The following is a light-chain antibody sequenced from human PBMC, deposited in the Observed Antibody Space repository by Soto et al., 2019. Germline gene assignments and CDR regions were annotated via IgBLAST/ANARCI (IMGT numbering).Light chain of an antibody. J-gene: IGKJ3*01. CDR2: DAS. CDR1: QDISNY. V-gene: IGKV1-33*01. CDR3: QQYDNLAFT. Sequence: DIQMTQSPSSLSASVGDRVTITCQASQDISNYLSWYQQKPGKAPKLLIYDASNLETGVPSRFSGSGSGTEFTFTISSLQPEDIATYFCQQYDNLAFTFGPGTKVDLK.